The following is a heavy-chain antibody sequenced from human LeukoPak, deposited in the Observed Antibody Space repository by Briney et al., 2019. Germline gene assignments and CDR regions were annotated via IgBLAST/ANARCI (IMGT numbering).Heavy chain of an antibody. J-gene: IGHJ4*02. Sequence: SETLSLTCTVSGGSISSGSYYWSWIRQPAGKGLEWIGRIYTSGSTNYNPSLKSRVTISVDTSKNQFSLKLSSVTAADTAVYYCAREDELRYRFDYWGQGTLVTVSS. CDR3: AREDELRYRFDY. V-gene: IGHV4-61*02. D-gene: IGHD1-26*01. CDR1: GGSISSGSYY. CDR2: IYTSGST.